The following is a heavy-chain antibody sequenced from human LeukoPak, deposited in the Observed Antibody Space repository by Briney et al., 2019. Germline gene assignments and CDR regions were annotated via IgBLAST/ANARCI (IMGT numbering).Heavy chain of an antibody. CDR1: GFTFSRYT. CDR2: ISGSGGST. Sequence: GSLRLSCAASGFTFSRYTMSWVRPAPGKGLEWVSAISGSGGSTYYADSVKGRFTISRDNSKNTLYLQMNSLRAEDAAVYYCAKDSHRYSDHDAFDIWGQGTMVTVSS. V-gene: IGHV3-23*01. D-gene: IGHD3-9*01. CDR3: AKDSHRYSDHDAFDI. J-gene: IGHJ3*02.